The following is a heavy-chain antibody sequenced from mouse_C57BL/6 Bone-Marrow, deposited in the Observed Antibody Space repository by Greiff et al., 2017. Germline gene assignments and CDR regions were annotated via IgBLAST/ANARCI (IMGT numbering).Heavy chain of an antibody. CDR2: INPYNGGT. J-gene: IGHJ2*01. Sequence: EVQLQQSGPVLVKPGASVKMSCKASGYTFTDYYMNWVKQSHGKSLEWIGVINPYNGGTSYNQKFKGKATLTVDKSSSTAYMELNSLTSEDSAVYYCAREGRGFPYFDYWGQGTTLTVSS. V-gene: IGHV1-19*01. CDR1: GYTFTDYY. CDR3: AREGRGFPYFDY.